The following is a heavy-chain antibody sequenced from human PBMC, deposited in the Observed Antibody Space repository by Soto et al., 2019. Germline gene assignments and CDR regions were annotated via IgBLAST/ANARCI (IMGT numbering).Heavy chain of an antibody. J-gene: IGHJ3*02. CDR2: SYHSGSA. V-gene: IGHV4-4*02. CDR3: ARVPGVVVSADDAFDI. D-gene: IGHD2-21*02. CDR1: GGSVSSSNW. Sequence: QVQLQESGPGLVKPSGTLFLTCAASGGSVSSSNWWRWVRQSPGKGLEWMGESYHSGSAHYNPCLKRPATISIAKSKNQFYLTLSYVTAAYTAVYYCARVPGVVVSADDAFDIWGPEPRVTVSS.